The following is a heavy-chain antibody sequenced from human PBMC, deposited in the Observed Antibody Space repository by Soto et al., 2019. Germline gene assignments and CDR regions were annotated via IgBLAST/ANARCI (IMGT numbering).Heavy chain of an antibody. V-gene: IGHV3-7*01. Sequence: EVQLVESGGGLVQPGGSLRLSCAAPTFIFSTYWMTWVRQAPGKRLEWVANIKRDGSETHYADSVKGRFTISRDNAKNSLYLQMNSLRVEDTAVYYGVGDGNNWNDFDYWGQGTLVTVSS. D-gene: IGHD1-20*01. CDR2: IKRDGSET. J-gene: IGHJ4*02. CDR1: TFIFSTYW. CDR3: VGDGNNWNDFDY.